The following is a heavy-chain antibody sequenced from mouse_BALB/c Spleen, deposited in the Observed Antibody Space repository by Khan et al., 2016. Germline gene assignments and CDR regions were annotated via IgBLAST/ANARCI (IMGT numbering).Heavy chain of an antibody. Sequence: EVELVESGGGLVKPGGSLKLSCAASGFTFSDYYMYWVRQTPEKRLEWVATISDGGSYTSYPDSVKGRFTISRDNAKNNLYLQMSSLKSEDTAMYYCPSDLSWYFDDWGAGTTVTVSS. V-gene: IGHV5-4*02. CDR2: ISDGGSYT. CDR1: GFTFSDYY. CDR3: PSDLSWYFDD. J-gene: IGHJ1*01.